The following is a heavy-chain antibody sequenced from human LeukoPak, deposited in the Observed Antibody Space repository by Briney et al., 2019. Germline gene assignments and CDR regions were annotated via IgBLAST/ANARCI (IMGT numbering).Heavy chain of an antibody. CDR2: ISGSGGST. V-gene: IGHV3-23*01. Sequence: GGSLRLSCAASGFTFRSYAMSWVRQAPGKGLEWVSAISGSGGSTYYTDSVKGRFSISRDNSKNTLYLQMNSLRAEDTAVYYCAKDIGRDDYWGQGTQVTVSS. CDR3: AKDIGRDDY. J-gene: IGHJ4*02. D-gene: IGHD2-15*01. CDR1: GFTFRSYA.